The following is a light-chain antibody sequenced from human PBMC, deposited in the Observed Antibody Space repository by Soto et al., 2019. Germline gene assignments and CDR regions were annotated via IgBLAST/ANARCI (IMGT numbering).Light chain of an antibody. Sequence: EILFTHAPATLSLSPGEASTLSFMATRSVSSYLAWYQQKPGQGPSLLIYGTSTRAGGVPARFSGGGSGTEFTLTITSLQSEDFAVYYCHQYYGWPLTFGAGTKVDIK. J-gene: IGKJ4*02. CDR3: HQYYGWPLT. CDR1: RSVSSY. V-gene: IGKV3-15*01. CDR2: GTS.